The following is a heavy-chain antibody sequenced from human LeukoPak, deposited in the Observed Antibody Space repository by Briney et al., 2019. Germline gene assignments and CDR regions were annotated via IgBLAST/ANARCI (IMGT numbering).Heavy chain of an antibody. Sequence: SETLSLTCTVSGGSISSYYWSWIRQPPGKGLEWIGYIYYSGSTNYNPSLKSRVTISVDTSKNQFSLKLSSVTAADTAVYYCARLSYYHYGMDVWGQGTTVTVSS. CDR3: ARLSYYHYGMDV. CDR2: IYYSGST. V-gene: IGHV4-59*01. CDR1: GGSISSYY. J-gene: IGHJ6*02.